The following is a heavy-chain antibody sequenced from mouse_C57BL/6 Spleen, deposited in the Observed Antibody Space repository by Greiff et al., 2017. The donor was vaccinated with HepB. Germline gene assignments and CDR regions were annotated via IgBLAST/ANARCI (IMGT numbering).Heavy chain of an antibody. CDR3: ARWGDYDAMDY. V-gene: IGHV1-82*01. CDR2: IYPGDGDT. Sequence: VQLQQSGPELVKPGASVKISCKASGYAFSSSRMNWVKQRPGKGLEWIGRIYPGDGDTNYNGKFKGKATLTADKSSSTAYMQLSSLTSEDSAVYFCARWGDYDAMDYWGQGTSVTVSS. J-gene: IGHJ4*01. CDR1: GYAFSSSR.